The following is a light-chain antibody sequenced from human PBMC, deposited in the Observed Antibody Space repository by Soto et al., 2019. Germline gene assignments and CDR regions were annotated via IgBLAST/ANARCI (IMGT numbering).Light chain of an antibody. J-gene: IGLJ1*01. V-gene: IGLV2-14*01. Sequence: QSALTQPASVSGSPGQSITISCTGTSGDIGSFNRVSWYQQHPGQAPKLIMYEVTDRPSGVSNRFSGSKSGNTASLTISGLQAEDEAEYYCSSYTNINTRACVFGTGTKVTVL. CDR2: EVT. CDR3: SSYTNINTRACV. CDR1: SGDIGSFNR.